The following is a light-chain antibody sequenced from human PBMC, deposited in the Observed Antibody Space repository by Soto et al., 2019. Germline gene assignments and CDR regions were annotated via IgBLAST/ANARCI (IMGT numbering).Light chain of an antibody. CDR3: QQYNSYSRT. Sequence: EIVLRQSPATLSLSPGERATLACRASQSVSSNLAWYQQKPGQAPRLLIYGASTRATGIPARFSGGGSGTEFTLTISSLQPDDFATYYCQQYNSYSRTFGQGTKVDI. CDR1: QSVSSN. J-gene: IGKJ1*01. CDR2: GAS. V-gene: IGKV3-15*01.